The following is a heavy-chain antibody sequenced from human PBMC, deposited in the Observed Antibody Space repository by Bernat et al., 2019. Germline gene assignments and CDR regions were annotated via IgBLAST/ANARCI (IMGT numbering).Heavy chain of an antibody. CDR3: ARWGAYCSSTSCPGWFDP. D-gene: IGHD2-2*01. CDR1: GYTFTSYG. V-gene: IGHV1-18*04. J-gene: IGHJ5*02. CDR2: ISAYNGNT. Sequence: QVQLVQSGAEVKKPGASVKVSCKASGYTFTSYGISWVRQAPGQGLEWMGWISAYNGNTNYAQKLQGRVTMTTDTSTSTAYMELRSLRSDDTAVYYCARWGAYCSSTSCPGWFDPWGQGTLVTVSS.